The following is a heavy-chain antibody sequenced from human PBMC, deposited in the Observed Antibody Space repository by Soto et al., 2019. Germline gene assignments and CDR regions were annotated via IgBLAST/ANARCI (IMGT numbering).Heavy chain of an antibody. CDR2: VNPIVSMS. CDR3: AASYGSGYPAFDY. V-gene: IGHV1-69*02. J-gene: IGHJ4*02. D-gene: IGHD3-10*01. Sequence: QVQLVQSGAEVRKPGSSVKVSCKASGDTFSFYTINWVRQAPGLGLEWMGRVNPIVSMSNYAQKFQGRFTITAEKTKTTAYVQLSSLRSEDTSIYYCAASYGSGYPAFDYWGQGALVTVSS. CDR1: GDTFSFYT.